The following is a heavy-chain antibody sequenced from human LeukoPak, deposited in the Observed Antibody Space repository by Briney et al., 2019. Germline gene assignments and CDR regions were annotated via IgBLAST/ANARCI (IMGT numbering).Heavy chain of an antibody. V-gene: IGHV4-59*08. CDR1: GGSISSYY. Sequence: SETLSLTCTVSGGSISSYYWSWIRQPPGKGLEWIGYIYYSGSTNYNPSLKSRVTISVDTSKNQFSLKLSSVTTADTAVYYCARLHDSSGYRDLRNYYMNVWGKGPRSPSP. CDR3: ARLHDSSGYRDLRNYYMNV. CDR2: IYYSGST. J-gene: IGHJ6*03. D-gene: IGHD3-22*01.